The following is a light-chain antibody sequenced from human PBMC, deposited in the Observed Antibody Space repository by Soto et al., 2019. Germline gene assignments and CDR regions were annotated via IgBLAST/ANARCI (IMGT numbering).Light chain of an antibody. J-gene: IGKJ1*01. V-gene: IGKV3-15*01. CDR1: QSVSSN. Sequence: EIVMTQSPATLSVSPGERATLSCRASQSVSSNLAWYQQKPGQAPRLLIYGASTRATGIPARFSSSGSGTEFTLTISSLQSEDFAVYYCQQYNNWPQTFGQGTKVEIK. CDR3: QQYNNWPQT. CDR2: GAS.